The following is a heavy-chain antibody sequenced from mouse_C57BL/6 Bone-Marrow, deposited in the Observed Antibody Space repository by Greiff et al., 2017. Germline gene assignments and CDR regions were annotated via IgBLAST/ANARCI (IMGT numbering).Heavy chain of an antibody. D-gene: IGHD2-4*01. V-gene: IGHV6-3*01. CDR2: IRLKSDNYAT. CDR1: GFTFSNYW. J-gene: IGHJ4*01. CDR3: TGRLREGAMDY. Sequence: EVKLEESGGGLVQPGGSMKLSCVASGFTFSNYWMNWVRQSPEKGLEWVAQIRLKSDNYATHYAESVKGRFTISRDDSKSSVYLQMNNLRAEDTGIYYCTGRLREGAMDYWGQGTSVTVSS.